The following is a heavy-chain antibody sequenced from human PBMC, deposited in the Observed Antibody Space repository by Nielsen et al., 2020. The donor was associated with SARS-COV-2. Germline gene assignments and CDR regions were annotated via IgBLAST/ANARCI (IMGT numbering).Heavy chain of an antibody. Sequence: SVKVSCKTSADTFTGYYMHWVRQAPGQGLEWMGGIIPVFGTANYAQKFQGRVTITADESTNTAYMALSSLRSEDTAIYYCARDQIFRRFSQFDYWGQGSLVTVSS. J-gene: IGHJ4*02. D-gene: IGHD3-3*01. CDR2: IIPVFGTA. CDR3: ARDQIFRRFSQFDY. V-gene: IGHV1-69*13. CDR1: ADTFTGYY.